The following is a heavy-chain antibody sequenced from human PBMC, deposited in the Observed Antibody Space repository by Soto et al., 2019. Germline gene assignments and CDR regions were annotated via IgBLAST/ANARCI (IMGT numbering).Heavy chain of an antibody. Sequence: GGTLRLSCSASGFTLRSYWMSWVRQAPGKGLEWVANIKQDGSEKYYVDSVKGRFTISRDNAKNSLYLQMNSLRAEDTAVYYCASTVLPYYDFWSGRGRDYYYYGMDVWGQGTTVTVSS. D-gene: IGHD3-3*01. CDR2: IKQDGSEK. V-gene: IGHV3-7*01. J-gene: IGHJ6*02. CDR1: GFTLRSYW. CDR3: ASTVLPYYDFWSGRGRDYYYYGMDV.